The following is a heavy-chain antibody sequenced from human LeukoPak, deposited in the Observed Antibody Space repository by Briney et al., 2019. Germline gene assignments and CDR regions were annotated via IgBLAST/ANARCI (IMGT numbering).Heavy chain of an antibody. V-gene: IGHV3-48*02. J-gene: IGHJ4*02. CDR2: ITGSSSTI. D-gene: IGHD6-25*01. Sequence: GGSLRLSCAASGFTFSSYSMNWVRQAPGKGLEWVSYITGSSSTIYYADSVKGRFTVSRDNAKNSLYLQMNSLRDDDTAVYYCARDSGIDSWGQGTLVTVSS. CDR3: ARDSGIDS. CDR1: GFTFSSYS.